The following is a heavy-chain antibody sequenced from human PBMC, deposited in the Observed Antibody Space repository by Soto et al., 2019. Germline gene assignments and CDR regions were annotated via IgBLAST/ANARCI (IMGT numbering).Heavy chain of an antibody. Sequence: GGSLRLSCAASGFTFSSYGMHWVRQAPGKGLEWVAVIWYDGSNKYYADSVKGRFTISRDNSKNTLYLQMNSLRAEDTALYYCASMYSSSEYFQHWGQGTLVTVSS. CDR2: IWYDGSNK. CDR3: ASMYSSSEYFQH. V-gene: IGHV3-33*01. CDR1: GFTFSSYG. J-gene: IGHJ1*01. D-gene: IGHD6-6*01.